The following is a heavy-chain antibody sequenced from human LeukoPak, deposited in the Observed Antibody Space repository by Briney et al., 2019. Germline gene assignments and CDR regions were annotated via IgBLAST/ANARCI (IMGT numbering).Heavy chain of an antibody. CDR1: GYTFTGYY. D-gene: IGHD6-13*01. V-gene: IGHV1-2*02. CDR3: ARDGAAAGTESQRNYYYYGMDV. J-gene: IGHJ6*02. CDR2: INPNSGGT. Sequence: ASVKVSCKASGYTFTGYYMHWVRQAPGQGLGWMGWINPNSGGTNYAQKLQGRVTMTRDTSISTAYMELSRLRSDDTAVYYCARDGAAAGTESQRNYYYYGMDVWGQGTTVTVSS.